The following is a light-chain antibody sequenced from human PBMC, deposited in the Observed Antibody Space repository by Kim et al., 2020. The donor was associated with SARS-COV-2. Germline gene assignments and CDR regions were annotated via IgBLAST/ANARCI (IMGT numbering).Light chain of an antibody. V-gene: IGKV1-39*01. CDR1: PRIAIY. J-gene: IGKJ1*01. CDR3: QQTYTSLT. CDR2: GAS. Sequence: SALGVDRFTIACRASPRIAIYLHWYQQKPGKAPNLLIYGASSLQSGVPSRFSGSGSGTDFTLTISSLHPEDFATYYCQQTYTSLTFGPGTKVEIK.